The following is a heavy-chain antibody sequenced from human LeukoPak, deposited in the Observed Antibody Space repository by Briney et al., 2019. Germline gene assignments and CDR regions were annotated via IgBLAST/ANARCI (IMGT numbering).Heavy chain of an antibody. CDR3: ARRVYTSSWYFDY. CDR1: GYSISSGYY. J-gene: IGHJ4*02. V-gene: IGHV4-38-2*01. Sequence: SETLSLTCAVSGYSISSGYYWGWIRQPPGKGLEWIGSIFHSGITYYNPSLKSRLTISVDTSKNQFYLKLSSVTAADTSVYYCARRVYTSSWYFDYWGQGTLVTVSS. CDR2: IFHSGIT. D-gene: IGHD6-13*01.